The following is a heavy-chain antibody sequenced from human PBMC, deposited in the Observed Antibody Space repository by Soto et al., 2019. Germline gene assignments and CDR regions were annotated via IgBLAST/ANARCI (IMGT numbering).Heavy chain of an antibody. V-gene: IGHV5-51*01. CDR1: GSRFASYW. Sequence: GESRTSSCTGSGSRFASYWIGWVRQMPGKGLEWMGIIYPGDSDTRYSPSFQGQVTISADKSISTAYLQWSSLKASDTAMYYCARPLPRSGSIDYWGQGTPVTVSS. D-gene: IGHD5-12*01. CDR2: IYPGDSDT. J-gene: IGHJ4*02. CDR3: ARPLPRSGSIDY.